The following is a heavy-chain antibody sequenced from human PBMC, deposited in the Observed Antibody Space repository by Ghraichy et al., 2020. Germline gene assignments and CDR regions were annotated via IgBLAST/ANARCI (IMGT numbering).Heavy chain of an antibody. D-gene: IGHD5-12*01. CDR3: ARDFLVATESVADAFDI. J-gene: IGHJ3*02. Sequence: GGSLRLSCGASGFTFSSYSMNWVRQAPGKGLEWVSSISSRSRYIYYADSVKGRFTISRDNAKNSLYLQMNSLRAEDTAVYYCARDFLVATESVADAFDIWGQGTMVTVS. CDR1: GFTFSSYS. V-gene: IGHV3-21*01. CDR2: ISSRSRYI.